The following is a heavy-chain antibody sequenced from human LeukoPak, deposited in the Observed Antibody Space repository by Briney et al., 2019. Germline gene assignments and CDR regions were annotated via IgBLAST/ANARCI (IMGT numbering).Heavy chain of an antibody. CDR1: GFTFSSYA. CDR2: ISGSGGST. Sequence: QAGGSLGLSCAASGFTFSSYAMSWVRQAPGKGLEWVSAISGSGGSTYYADSVKGRFTISRDNSKNTLYLQMNSLRAEDTAVYYCVKDQWQGYFDWSQSYSGAFDIWGQGTMVTVPS. CDR3: VKDQWQGYFDWSQSYSGAFDI. V-gene: IGHV3-23*01. J-gene: IGHJ3*02. D-gene: IGHD3-9*01.